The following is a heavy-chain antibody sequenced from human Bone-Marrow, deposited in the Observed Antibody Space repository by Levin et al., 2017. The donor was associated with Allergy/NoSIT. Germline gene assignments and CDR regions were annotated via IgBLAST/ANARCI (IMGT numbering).Heavy chain of an antibody. V-gene: IGHV3-43*01. CDR3: ATDLSPRIAVTGNIEY. CDR1: GFTFNDYT. Sequence: GESLKISCAASGFTFNDYTMHWVRQAPQRGLEWVSLISWDASTTYYADSVRGRFTISRDNSKNALYLQMNSLTTEDTALYYCATDLSPRIAVTGNIEYWGQGPLVTVSS. CDR2: ISWDASTT. D-gene: IGHD6-19*01. J-gene: IGHJ4*02.